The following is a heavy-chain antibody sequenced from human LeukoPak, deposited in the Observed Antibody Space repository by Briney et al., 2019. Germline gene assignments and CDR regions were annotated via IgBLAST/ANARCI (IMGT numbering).Heavy chain of an antibody. Sequence: GGSLRLSCAASGFTFSSYGMHWVRQAPGQGLEWVAVISYDGSNKYYADSVKGRFTISRDNSKNTVYLQMNSLRAEDTAVYYCAKDRFAGATRYYFDYWGQGTLVTVSS. J-gene: IGHJ4*02. CDR3: AKDRFAGATRYYFDY. CDR2: ISYDGSNK. CDR1: GFTFSSYG. D-gene: IGHD1-26*01. V-gene: IGHV3-30*18.